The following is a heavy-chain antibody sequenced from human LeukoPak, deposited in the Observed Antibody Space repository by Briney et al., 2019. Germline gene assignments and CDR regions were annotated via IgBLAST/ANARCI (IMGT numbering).Heavy chain of an antibody. V-gene: IGHV4-30-4*01. CDR3: ARGVERIFGVENWFDP. J-gene: IGHJ5*02. Sequence: SETLSLTCTVSGDSIGSDDYYWSWIRQPPGKDLEWIGCIYYSGSTYYNPSLKSRVTISVDTSKNQFSLKLNSVTAADTAVYYCARGVERIFGVENWFDPWGQGTPVTVSS. CDR1: GDSIGSDDYY. D-gene: IGHD3-3*01. CDR2: IYYSGST.